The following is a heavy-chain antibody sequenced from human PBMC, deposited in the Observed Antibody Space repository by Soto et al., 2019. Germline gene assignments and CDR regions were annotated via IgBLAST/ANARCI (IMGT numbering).Heavy chain of an antibody. V-gene: IGHV1-18*01. Sequence: ASVKVSCKTSGYTFTSYGITWVRQAPGQGLEWMGWISTYNGNTNYAQKLQGRVTMTTDTSTSTAYMELRSLRSADTAVYYCAHCSGATCYNAFDIWGHGTMVTVSS. J-gene: IGHJ3*02. CDR1: GYTFTSYG. CDR2: ISTYNGNT. CDR3: AHCSGATCYNAFDI. D-gene: IGHD2-15*01.